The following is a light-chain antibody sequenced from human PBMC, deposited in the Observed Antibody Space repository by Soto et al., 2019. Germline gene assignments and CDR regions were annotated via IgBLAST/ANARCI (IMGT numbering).Light chain of an antibody. Sequence: QSALTQPASVSGSPGQSITISCTGTSSDVGGYNYVSWYQQYPGQAPKLMIYDVSNRPSGVSNRFSGSKSGNTASLTISGLQAEDEADYYCTSYTSITTPDYVFGTGTKLTVL. J-gene: IGLJ1*01. CDR1: SSDVGGYNY. V-gene: IGLV2-14*03. CDR3: TSYTSITTPDYV. CDR2: DVS.